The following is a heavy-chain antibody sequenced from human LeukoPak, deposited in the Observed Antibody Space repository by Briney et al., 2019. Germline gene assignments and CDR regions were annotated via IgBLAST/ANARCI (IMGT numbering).Heavy chain of an antibody. CDR3: ARRLAVTGKYYFDY. Sequence: SETLSLTCTVSGGSISSGGYYWSWIRQHPGKGLEWIGCIYYSGSTYYNPSLECRLTISVDTSKNQFSLKVSSVTAADTAVYYCARRLAVTGKYYFDYWGQGTLVTVSS. D-gene: IGHD6-19*01. J-gene: IGHJ4*02. CDR1: GGSISSGGYY. CDR2: IYYSGST. V-gene: IGHV4-31*03.